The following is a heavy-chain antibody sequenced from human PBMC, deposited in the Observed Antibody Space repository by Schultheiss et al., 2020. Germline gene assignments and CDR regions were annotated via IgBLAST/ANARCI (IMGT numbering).Heavy chain of an antibody. D-gene: IGHD3-10*01. V-gene: IGHV2-70*12. Sequence: SGPTLVKPTQTLTLTCTFSGFSLSTSGVGVGWIRQPPGKALEWLALIDGDDDKYYSTSLKTRLTISKDTSKNQVVLTMTNMDPVDTATYYCARNVLWFGESSYYFDYWGQGTLVTVSS. CDR3: ARNVLWFGESSYYFDY. J-gene: IGHJ4*02. CDR2: IDGDDDK. CDR1: GFSLSTSGVG.